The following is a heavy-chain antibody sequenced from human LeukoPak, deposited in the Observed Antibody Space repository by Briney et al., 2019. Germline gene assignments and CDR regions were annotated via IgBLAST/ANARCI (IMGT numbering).Heavy chain of an antibody. D-gene: IGHD2-2*01. CDR3: ARDCGSSTSCYDDFDY. CDR1: GYTFTSYG. CDR2: ISAYNGNT. V-gene: IGHV1-18*01. J-gene: IGHJ4*02. Sequence: ASVKVSCKASGYTFTSYGISWVRQAPGQGLEWMGWISAYNGNTNYAQKLQGRVTMTTDTSTSTAYMELSSLRSEDTAVYYCARDCGSSTSCYDDFDYWGQGTLVTVSS.